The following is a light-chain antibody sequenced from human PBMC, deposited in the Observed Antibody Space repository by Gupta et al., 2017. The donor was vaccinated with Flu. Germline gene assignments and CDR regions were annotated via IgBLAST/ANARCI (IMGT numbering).Light chain of an antibody. J-gene: IGLJ2*01. V-gene: IGLV4-69*01. CDR2: RNSEGSH. Sequence: QLVLTQSPSASASLGASLKLTCTLSSGHSSYAIAWHQQQPEKAPSSLMYRNSEGSHTKGDGIPDCFYGSTYAAALSIASYSLQSEDESYCYSENWGTGIVVFGGGTKLTVL. CDR3: ENWGTGIVV. CDR1: SGHSSYA.